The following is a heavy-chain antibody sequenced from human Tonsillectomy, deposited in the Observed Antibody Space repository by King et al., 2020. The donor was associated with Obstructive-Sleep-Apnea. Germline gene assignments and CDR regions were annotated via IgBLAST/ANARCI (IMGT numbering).Heavy chain of an antibody. Sequence: VQLVESGGGLVQPGGSLRLSCEVSGFTFSSYSMNWVRQAPGQGLEWVSYISSSSGTIYYAASVKGRFTISRDNAKNSLYLQMNSLRAEDTAVYYCAMEREGHYWGQGTPVTVSS. J-gene: IGHJ4*02. CDR2: ISSSSGTI. CDR1: GFTFSSYS. D-gene: IGHD1-26*01. CDR3: AMEREGHY. V-gene: IGHV3-48*04.